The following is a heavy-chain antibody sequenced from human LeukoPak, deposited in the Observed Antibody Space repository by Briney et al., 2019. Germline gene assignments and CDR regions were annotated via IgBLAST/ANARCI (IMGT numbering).Heavy chain of an antibody. CDR3: ARGRDPY. J-gene: IGHJ4*02. CDR2: INHSGST. CDR1: GGSFSGYY. D-gene: IGHD5-24*01. V-gene: IGHV4-34*01. Sequence: SETLSLTCAVSGGSFSGYYWTWIRQPPGRGLEWIGEINHSGSTNYNPSPKSRVTISVDTSKSQFPLKLNSVTAADTAMYYCARGRDPYWGQGTLVTVSS.